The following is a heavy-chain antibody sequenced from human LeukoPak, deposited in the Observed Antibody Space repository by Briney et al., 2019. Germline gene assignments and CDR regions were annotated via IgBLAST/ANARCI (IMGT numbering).Heavy chain of an antibody. D-gene: IGHD3-16*02. CDR3: ASILFYDYVWGSYREYYFDY. J-gene: IGHJ4*02. Sequence: SETLSLTCAVSGYSISSGYYWGWLRQPPGKGLEWIGSIYHSGSTYYNPSLKSRVTISVDTSKNQFSLKLSSVTAADTAVYYCASILFYDYVWGSYREYYFDYWGQGTLVTVHS. V-gene: IGHV4-38-2*01. CDR1: GYSISSGYY. CDR2: IYHSGST.